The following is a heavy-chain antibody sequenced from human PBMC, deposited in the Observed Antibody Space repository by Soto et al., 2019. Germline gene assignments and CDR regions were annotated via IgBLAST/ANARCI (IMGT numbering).Heavy chain of an antibody. Sequence: QVQLVQSGAEEKKPGASVKVSCKASGYTFTIYAMHWVRQAPGQRIEWMGWINAGNGNTKYSQKFQGRVTITRDTSASRAYMELSSLRSEDTAVYYCARGGGWYVWFDPWGQGTLVTVSS. V-gene: IGHV1-3*05. CDR1: GYTFTIYA. CDR2: INAGNGNT. CDR3: ARGGGWYVWFDP. D-gene: IGHD6-19*01. J-gene: IGHJ5*02.